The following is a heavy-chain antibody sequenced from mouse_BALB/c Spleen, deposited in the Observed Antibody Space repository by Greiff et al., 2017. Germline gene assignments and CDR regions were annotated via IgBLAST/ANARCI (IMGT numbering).Heavy chain of an antibody. CDR1: GYTFNSYW. J-gene: IGHJ2*01. D-gene: IGHD2-10*02. Sequence: EVQLQQSGAVLARPGASVKMSCKASGYTFNSYWMHWVKQRPGQGLEWIGAIYPGNSDTSYNQKFKGKAKLTAVTSTSTTYMELSSLTNEDSAVYYYTRSEYGNGWGAGTTLTVSS. V-gene: IGHV1-5*01. CDR3: TRSEYGNG. CDR2: IYPGNSDT.